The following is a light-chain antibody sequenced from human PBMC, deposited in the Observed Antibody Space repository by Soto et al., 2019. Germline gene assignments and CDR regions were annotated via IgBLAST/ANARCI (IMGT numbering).Light chain of an antibody. J-gene: IGKJ1*01. Sequence: DIVMTQTPLSLSVTPGQPASMSCKSSQSLLHSDGKTYLYWYLQKPGQPPQLLIYEVSTRFSGGPNRVRGRRAGTNFQLKISRVEGGDVGVYYCMQSIELPLTFGQGTKVEIK. V-gene: IGKV2D-29*01. CDR3: MQSIELPLT. CDR2: EVS. CDR1: QSLLHSDGKTY.